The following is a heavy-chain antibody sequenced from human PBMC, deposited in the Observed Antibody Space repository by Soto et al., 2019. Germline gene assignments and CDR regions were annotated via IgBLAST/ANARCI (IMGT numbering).Heavy chain of an antibody. J-gene: IGHJ6*02. V-gene: IGHV3-23*01. CDR1: VFTFSSYA. Sequence: EVQLLESGGGLVQPGGSLRLSCAASVFTFSSYAMSWVRQAPGQGLEWVSAISGSGGSTYYADSVKGRFTISRDNSKNTLYLQMNSLRAEDTAVYYCASAAREYYYYGMDVWGQGTTVTVSS. CDR3: ASAAREYYYYGMDV. CDR2: ISGSGGST.